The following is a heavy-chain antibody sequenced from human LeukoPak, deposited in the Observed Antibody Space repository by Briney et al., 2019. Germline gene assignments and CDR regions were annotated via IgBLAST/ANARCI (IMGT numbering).Heavy chain of an antibody. D-gene: IGHD1-26*01. CDR1: GGSTSSSSFY. Sequence: SETLSLTCTVSGGSTSSSSFYWGWIRQPPGKGLECIGRISYSGRTYYNPSLQSRVTISVDTSKNQFSLRLSSVTAADTAVYYCARLSIVGATNFDYWGQGTLVTVSS. J-gene: IGHJ4*02. V-gene: IGHV4-39*01. CDR3: ARLSIVGATNFDY. CDR2: ISYSGRT.